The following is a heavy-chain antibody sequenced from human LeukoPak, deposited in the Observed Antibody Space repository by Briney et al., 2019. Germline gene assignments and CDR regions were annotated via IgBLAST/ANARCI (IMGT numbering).Heavy chain of an antibody. Sequence: GGSLRLSCAASGFTFSSYAMHWVRQAPGKGLEWVTAILNDGSNKFYAESVKGRFTISRDNSKNTLYLQMNSLRAEDTAVYYCAKDLGPSRWGGQGTLVTVSS. J-gene: IGHJ4*02. CDR1: GFTFSSYA. D-gene: IGHD4-23*01. V-gene: IGHV3-30*04. CDR3: AKDLGPSRW. CDR2: ILNDGSNK.